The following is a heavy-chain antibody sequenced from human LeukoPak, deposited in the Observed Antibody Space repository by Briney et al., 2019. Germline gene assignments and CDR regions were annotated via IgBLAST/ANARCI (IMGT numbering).Heavy chain of an antibody. CDR1: GFTFSSHA. CDR2: ISGSGDNR. J-gene: IGHJ4*02. V-gene: IGHV3-23*01. Sequence: GGSLRLSCAASGFTFSSHAMSWVRQAPGKGLEWVSSISGSGDNRNYADSVKGRFTISRDNSKSTLYLEMNSLRAEDTAIYYCAKNPLVSGTIYFDSWGQGTLLTVSS. D-gene: IGHD6-19*01. CDR3: AKNPLVSGTIYFDS.